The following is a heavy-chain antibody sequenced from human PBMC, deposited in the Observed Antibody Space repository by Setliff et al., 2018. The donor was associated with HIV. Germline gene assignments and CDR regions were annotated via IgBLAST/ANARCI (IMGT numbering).Heavy chain of an antibody. Sequence: SETLSLTCTVSGGPLSSYYWNWIRQPPGKGLEWIGDIDYRGSTNYNPSLQSRVIISADTSKNQFSLKLSSVTAADTAVYYCARDFGDNSGWDLWGQGMLVTV. CDR1: GGPLSSYY. V-gene: IGHV4-59*01. D-gene: IGHD1-20*01. CDR2: IDYRGST. J-gene: IGHJ5*02. CDR3: ARDFGDNSGWDL.